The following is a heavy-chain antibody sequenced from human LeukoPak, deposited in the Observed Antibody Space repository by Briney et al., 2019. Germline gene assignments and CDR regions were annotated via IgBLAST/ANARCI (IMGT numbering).Heavy chain of an antibody. Sequence: PSETLSLTCSVSGSSISSSSYYWGWIRQPPGEGLEWFGIIYYSGSTDYNPSLKSRITMSVDTSKNQFSLKLSSVIAADTAVYYCARLPLSGSYGGIDYWGQGTLVTVSS. V-gene: IGHV4-39*01. D-gene: IGHD3-16*01. CDR1: GSSISSSSYY. J-gene: IGHJ4*02. CDR3: ARLPLSGSYGGIDY. CDR2: IYYSGST.